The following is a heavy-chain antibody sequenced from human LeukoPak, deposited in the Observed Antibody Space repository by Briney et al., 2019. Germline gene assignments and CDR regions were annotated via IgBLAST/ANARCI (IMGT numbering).Heavy chain of an antibody. CDR1: GFTFSSYE. J-gene: IGHJ4*02. Sequence: GGSLRLSCAASGFTFSSYEMNWVRQAPGKGLEWVSYISSSGSTIYYADSVKGRFTISGDNAKNSLYLQMNSLRAEDTAVYYCVQESSSLLRSYFDYWGQGTLVTISS. V-gene: IGHV3-48*03. CDR3: VQESSSLLRSYFDY. D-gene: IGHD2-15*01. CDR2: ISSSGSTI.